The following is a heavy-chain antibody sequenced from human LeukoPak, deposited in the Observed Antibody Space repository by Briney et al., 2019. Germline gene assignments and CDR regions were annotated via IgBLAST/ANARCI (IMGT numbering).Heavy chain of an antibody. CDR3: AKDTGYSYGYYFDY. Sequence: GGSLSLSCAASEFTFGAFWMSWVRQAPGKGLEWVANINQDGSTKYYVDSVKGRFTISRDNAKNSLYLQMNSLRAEDTALYYCAKDTGYSYGYYFDYWGQGTLVTVSS. CDR2: INQDGSTK. CDR1: EFTFGAFW. J-gene: IGHJ4*02. D-gene: IGHD5-18*01. V-gene: IGHV3-7*03.